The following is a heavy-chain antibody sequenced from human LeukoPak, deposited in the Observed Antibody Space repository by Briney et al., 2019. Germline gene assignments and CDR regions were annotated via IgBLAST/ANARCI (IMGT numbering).Heavy chain of an antibody. V-gene: IGHV4-34*01. CDR3: ARGRRRRGPIAARPYFDY. CDR2: INHSGST. CDR1: GGSFSGYY. D-gene: IGHD6-6*01. J-gene: IGHJ4*02. Sequence: PSETLSLTCAVYGGSFSGYYWSWIRQPPGKGLEWIGEINHSGSTNYNPSLKSRVTISVDTSKNQFSLKLSSVTAADTAVYYCARGRRRRGPIAARPYFDYWGQGTLVTVSS.